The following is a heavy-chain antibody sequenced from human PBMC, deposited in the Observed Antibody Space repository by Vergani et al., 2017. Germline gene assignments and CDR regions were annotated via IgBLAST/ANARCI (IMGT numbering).Heavy chain of an antibody. CDR3: ARDQDIVATIFSTGRQTPKYNWFDP. V-gene: IGHV1-46*01. D-gene: IGHD5-12*01. J-gene: IGHJ5*02. CDR1: GYTFTSYY. Sequence: QVQLVQSGAEVKKPGASVKVSCKASGYTFTSYYMHWVRQAPGQGLEWMGIINPSGGSTSYAQKFQGRVTMTRDTSTSTVYMELSRLRSDDTAVYYCARDQDIVATIFSTGRQTPKYNWFDPWGQGTLVTVSS. CDR2: INPSGGST.